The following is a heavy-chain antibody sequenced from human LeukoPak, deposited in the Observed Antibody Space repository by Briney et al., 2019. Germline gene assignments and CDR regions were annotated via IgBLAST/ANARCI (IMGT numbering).Heavy chain of an antibody. CDR2: ISSSGTTI. CDR1: GGSFSGYY. CDR3: ARDLSYSSSWSYYFDY. V-gene: IGHV3-11*04. J-gene: IGHJ4*02. Sequence: LSLTCAVYGGSFSGYYWSWIRQPPGKGLEWVSYISSSGTTIYYADSVKGRFTISRDNAKNSLYLQMNSLRAEDTAVYYCARDLSYSSSWSYYFDYWGQGTLVTVSS. D-gene: IGHD6-13*01.